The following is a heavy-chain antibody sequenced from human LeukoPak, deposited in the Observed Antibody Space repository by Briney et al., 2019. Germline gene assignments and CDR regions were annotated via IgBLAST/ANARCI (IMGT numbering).Heavy chain of an antibody. CDR3: ARDSPSYYYDSSGYYVEDY. CDR1: GYTFTGYY. Sequence: ASVKVSCKASGYTFTGYYMHWVRQAPGQGLEWMGWINPNSGGTNYAQKFQGRVTMTRDTSISTAYMELSRLRSDDTAVYYCARDSPSYYYDSSGYYVEDYWGQGTLVTVSS. D-gene: IGHD3-22*01. J-gene: IGHJ4*02. CDR2: INPNSGGT. V-gene: IGHV1-2*02.